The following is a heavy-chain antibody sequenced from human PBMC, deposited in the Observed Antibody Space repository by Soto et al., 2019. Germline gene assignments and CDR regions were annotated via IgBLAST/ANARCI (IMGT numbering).Heavy chain of an antibody. Sequence: HPGGSLRLSCAASGFTFNTYEMNWVRQAPGKGLEWVSYISSSGTTTYYADSVKGRFTISRDNAKNSLYLQVNSLRAEDTAVYYCATGYYQYYFDYWGQGTLVTVSS. J-gene: IGHJ4*02. D-gene: IGHD3-22*01. CDR2: ISSSGTTT. V-gene: IGHV3-48*03. CDR1: GFTFNTYE. CDR3: ATGYYQYYFDY.